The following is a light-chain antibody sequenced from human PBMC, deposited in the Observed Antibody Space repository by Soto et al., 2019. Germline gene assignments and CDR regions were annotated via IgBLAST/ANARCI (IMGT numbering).Light chain of an antibody. CDR3: SSYTSSGSLA. J-gene: IGLJ2*01. Sequence: QSVLTQPASVSGSPGQSITISCTGTSSDVGGYNYVSWYQQYPGNAPKLMIYDVHNRPSGVSDRFSGSKSGNTASLTISGLQADDEADYYCSSYTSSGSLAFGGGTKLTVL. CDR1: SSDVGGYNY. V-gene: IGLV2-14*01. CDR2: DVH.